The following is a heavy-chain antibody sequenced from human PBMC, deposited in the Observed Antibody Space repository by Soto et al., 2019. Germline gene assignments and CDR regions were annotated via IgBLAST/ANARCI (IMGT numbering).Heavy chain of an antibody. J-gene: IGHJ4*02. V-gene: IGHV4-31*03. Sequence: SETLSLTCTVSDASISTATFYWIRQLPGEALEWIGYIYYSGSAYYNSSLRSRATLSLDTSKSEFSMTSTSLTAADTAVYYCARGEAGVAGRLDYSGPGTLVTVFS. D-gene: IGHD6-19*01. CDR2: IYYSGSA. CDR3: ARGEAGVAGRLDY. CDR1: DASISTATFY.